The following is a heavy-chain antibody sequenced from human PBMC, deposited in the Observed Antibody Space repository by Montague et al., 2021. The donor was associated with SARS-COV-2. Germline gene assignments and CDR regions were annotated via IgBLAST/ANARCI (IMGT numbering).Heavy chain of an antibody. CDR2: IDWDDDK. D-gene: IGHD4-23*01. CDR1: GFSLSTSGMC. J-gene: IGHJ4*02. Sequence: PALVKPTQTLTLTCTFSGFSLSTSGMCVSWIRQPPGKALEWLTLIDWDDDKYYSTSLKTRLTISKDTSKNQVALTMTNMDSVDTATYYCARSYGTTVVTRAFDYWGQGTLVTVSS. V-gene: IGHV2-70*01. CDR3: ARSYGTTVVTRAFDY.